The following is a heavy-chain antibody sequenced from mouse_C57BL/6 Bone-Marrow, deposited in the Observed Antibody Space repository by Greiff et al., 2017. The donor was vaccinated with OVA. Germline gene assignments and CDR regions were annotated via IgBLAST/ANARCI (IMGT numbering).Heavy chain of an antibody. V-gene: IGHV14-4*01. D-gene: IGHD1-1*01. CDR1: GFNIKDDY. Sequence: EVQLQQSGAELVRPGASVKLSCTASGFNIKDDYMHWVKQRPEQGLEWIGWIDPENGDTEYASKFQGKATITADTSSNTAYLQLSSLTSEDTAVYYCTTLTTVSSSFGYWGQGTPLTVSS. CDR2: IDPENGDT. CDR3: TTLTTVSSSFGY. J-gene: IGHJ2*01.